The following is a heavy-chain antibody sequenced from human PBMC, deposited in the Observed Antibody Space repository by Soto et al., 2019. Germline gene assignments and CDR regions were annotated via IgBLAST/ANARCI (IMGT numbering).Heavy chain of an antibody. Sequence: GESLKISCQGSGYSFTIYWIGWVRQMPGKGLEWMGIIYPGDSDTRYSPSFQGQVTISADKSISTAYLQWSSLKASDTAMYYCARFPPAGTSGMDVWGQGTTVTVSS. J-gene: IGHJ6*02. D-gene: IGHD6-13*01. V-gene: IGHV5-51*01. CDR2: IYPGDSDT. CDR3: ARFPPAGTSGMDV. CDR1: GYSFTIYW.